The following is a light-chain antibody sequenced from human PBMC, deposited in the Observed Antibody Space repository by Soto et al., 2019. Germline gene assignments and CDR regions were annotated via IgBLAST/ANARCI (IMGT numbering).Light chain of an antibody. CDR3: TAWDDSLSGHVV. CDR1: TSNIGRNA. CDR2: SNN. J-gene: IGLJ2*01. Sequence: QPALTQPPSTSSTPGHRVTISCYGSTSNIGRNAVNWYQELPGTTPNLLIFSNNERPSGVPVRFSCSKSGTSVSLAICGLESEDEADYCCTAWDDSLSGHVVFGGGTALTVL. V-gene: IGLV1-44*01.